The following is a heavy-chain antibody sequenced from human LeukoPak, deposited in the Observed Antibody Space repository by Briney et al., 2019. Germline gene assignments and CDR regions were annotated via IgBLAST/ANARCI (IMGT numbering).Heavy chain of an antibody. CDR1: GGSISSYY. CDR2: IYYSGST. CDR3: ARGPHYHDSSGYSPSYSYAMDV. D-gene: IGHD3-22*01. Sequence: NPSETLSLTCTVSGGSISSYYWSWIRQPPGKGLEWIGYIYYSGSTNYNPSLRSRVTISVDTSKNQFSLDLRSVTAADTAVYYCARGPHYHDSSGYSPSYSYAMDVWGQGTTVTVSS. V-gene: IGHV4-59*01. J-gene: IGHJ6*02.